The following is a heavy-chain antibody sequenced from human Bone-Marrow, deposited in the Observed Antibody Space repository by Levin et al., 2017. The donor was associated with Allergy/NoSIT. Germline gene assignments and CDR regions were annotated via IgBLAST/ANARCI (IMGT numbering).Heavy chain of an antibody. V-gene: IGHV5-51*01. D-gene: IGHD3-10*01. CDR2: IYPGDSET. J-gene: IGHJ4*02. Sequence: AASVKVSCKGSGYSFTSYWIGWVRQMPGKGLEWMGIIYPGDSETRYSPSFQGQVTISADKSISTAYLQWSSLKASDTAMYYCARTYYYGSGSYYLHYWGQGTLVTVSS. CDR1: GYSFTSYW. CDR3: ARTYYYGSGSYYLHY.